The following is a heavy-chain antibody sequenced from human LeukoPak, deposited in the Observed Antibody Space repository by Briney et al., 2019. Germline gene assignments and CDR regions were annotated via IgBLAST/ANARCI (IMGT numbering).Heavy chain of an antibody. CDR1: GFTFSDYY. D-gene: IGHD3-22*01. CDR3: VGTYYYDSICDL. J-gene: IGHJ5*02. V-gene: IGHV3-11*04. CDR2: ISSSGSTI. Sequence: GGSLRLSCAASGFTFSDYYMSWIRQAPGKGLEWVSYISSSGSTIYYADSVKGRFTISRDNAKNSRYLQMNSLRAEDTAVYYCVGTYYYDSICDLWGQGTLVSVSS.